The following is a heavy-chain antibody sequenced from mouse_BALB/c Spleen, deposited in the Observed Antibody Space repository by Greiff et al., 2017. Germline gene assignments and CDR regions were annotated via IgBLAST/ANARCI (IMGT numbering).Heavy chain of an antibody. D-gene: IGHD4-1*01. Sequence: VQLKESGAELVRSGASVKLSCTASGFNIKDYYMHWVKQRPEQGLEWIGWIDPENGDTEYAPKFQGKATMTADTSSNTAYLQLSSLTSEDTAVYYCNAPGTWFAYWGQGTLVTVSA. CDR3: NAPGTWFAY. V-gene: IGHV14-4*02. CDR1: GFNIKDYY. CDR2: IDPENGDT. J-gene: IGHJ3*01.